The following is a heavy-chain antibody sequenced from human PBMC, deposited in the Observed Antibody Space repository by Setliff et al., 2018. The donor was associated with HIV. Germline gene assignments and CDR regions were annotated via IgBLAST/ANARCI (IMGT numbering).Heavy chain of an antibody. CDR1: GGSISSGGFY. Sequence: SETLSLTCNVSGGSISSGGFYWNWIRQHPGMGLEWIGYIYNSGSTYYSPSLQSRLTISVDTSKNQLSLKLTSVTAADTAVYYCARLTYYYDTSGPAAAFDIWGQGTMVTVSS. CDR2: IYNSGST. J-gene: IGHJ3*02. CDR3: ARLTYYYDTSGPAAAFDI. V-gene: IGHV4-31*03. D-gene: IGHD3-22*01.